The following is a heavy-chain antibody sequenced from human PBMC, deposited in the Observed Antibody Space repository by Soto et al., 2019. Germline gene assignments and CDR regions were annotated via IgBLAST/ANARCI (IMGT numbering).Heavy chain of an antibody. CDR1: GFTFSSYA. V-gene: IGHV3-30-3*01. J-gene: IGHJ6*02. Sequence: GGSLRLSCAASGFTFSSYAMHWVRQAPGKGLEWVAVISYDGSNKYYADSVKGRFTISRDNSKNTLYLQMNSLRAEDTAVYYCARAVGSSVIMGLPYGMDVWGQGTTVTVSS. D-gene: IGHD3-3*01. CDR2: ISYDGSNK. CDR3: ARAVGSSVIMGLPYGMDV.